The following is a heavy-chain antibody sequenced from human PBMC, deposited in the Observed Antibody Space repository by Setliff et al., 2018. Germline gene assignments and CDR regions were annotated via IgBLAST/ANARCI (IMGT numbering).Heavy chain of an antibody. D-gene: IGHD2-15*01. V-gene: IGHV3-33*08. J-gene: IGHJ4*02. CDR2: IWDDGGNK. CDR3: ARTCSGSGCYAGLES. Sequence: GGSLRLSCAAPGFTFSTYRMHWVRQAPGKGLEWVAVIWDDGGNKYHADSVKGRFTISRDNSKNTLYLQMNGLRPEDTAVYYCARTCSGSGCYAGLESWGQGTPVTVSS. CDR1: GFTFSTYR.